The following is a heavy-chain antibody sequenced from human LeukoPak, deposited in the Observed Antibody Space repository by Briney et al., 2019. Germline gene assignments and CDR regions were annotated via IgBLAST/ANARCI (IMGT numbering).Heavy chain of an antibody. Sequence: GGSLRLSCAASGFTFSTYAMSWVRQAPGKGLEGVSAISGSGGSTYYADSVKGRFTISRDNSKNTLDLQMNSLRAKDTAVYYCAKEELAAAGRDFEYWGQGTLVTASS. CDR1: GFTFSTYA. CDR3: AKEELAAAGRDFEY. CDR2: ISGSGGST. D-gene: IGHD6-13*01. V-gene: IGHV3-23*01. J-gene: IGHJ4*02.